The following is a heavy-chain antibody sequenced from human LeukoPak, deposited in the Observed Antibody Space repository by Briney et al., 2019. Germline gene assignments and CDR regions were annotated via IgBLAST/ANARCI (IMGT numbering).Heavy chain of an antibody. CDR1: GGSISSYY. D-gene: IGHD5-18*01. J-gene: IGHJ4*02. CDR3: ARVRYSYGYFDY. V-gene: IGHV4-59*01. CDR2: IYYSGST. Sequence: SETLSLTCTVSGGSISSYYWSWIRQPPGKGLEWIGYIYYSGSTNYNPSLKSRVTISVGTSKNQFSLKLSSVTAADTAVYYCARVRYSYGYFDYWGQGTLVTVSS.